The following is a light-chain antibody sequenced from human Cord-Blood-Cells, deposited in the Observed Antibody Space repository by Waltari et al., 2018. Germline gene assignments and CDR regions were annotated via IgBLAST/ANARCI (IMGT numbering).Light chain of an antibody. CDR2: EVS. CDR3: SSYAGSNNLV. CDR1: RPDVGGYNY. Sequence: QSALTPPPSASGSPGQSATISCTGTRPDVGGYNYAPWYQQHPGKAPKLMIYEVSKRPSGVPDRFSGSKSGNTASLTVSGLQAEDEADYYCSSYAGSNNLVFGGGTKLTVL. J-gene: IGLJ2*01. V-gene: IGLV2-8*01.